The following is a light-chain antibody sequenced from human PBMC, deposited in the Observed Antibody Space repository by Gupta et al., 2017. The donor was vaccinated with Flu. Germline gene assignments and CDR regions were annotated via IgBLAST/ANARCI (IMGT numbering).Light chain of an antibody. CDR3: MQGTYWPT. CDR1: QSLVNRNGTIY. Sequence: ISCRSRQSLVNRNGTIYLSWYQQRPGQSPRRLIYRVSNRDAGVPDRFSGSGSGTEFTLIISRVEAEDVGVYYCMQGTYWPTFGQGTKVEIK. J-gene: IGKJ1*01. V-gene: IGKV2-30*01. CDR2: RVS.